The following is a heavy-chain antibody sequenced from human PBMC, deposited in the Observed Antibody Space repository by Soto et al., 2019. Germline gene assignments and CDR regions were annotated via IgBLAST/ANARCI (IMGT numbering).Heavy chain of an antibody. J-gene: IGHJ6*02. Sequence: ASVKVSCKASGYTFTSYGISWVRQAPGQGLEWMGWISAYNGNTNYAQKLQGRVTMTTDTSTSTAYMELRSLRSDDTAVYYCASRLSRIAARPNYYYGMDVWGQGTTVTVSS. V-gene: IGHV1-18*01. CDR2: ISAYNGNT. CDR3: ASRLSRIAARPNYYYGMDV. CDR1: GYTFTSYG. D-gene: IGHD6-6*01.